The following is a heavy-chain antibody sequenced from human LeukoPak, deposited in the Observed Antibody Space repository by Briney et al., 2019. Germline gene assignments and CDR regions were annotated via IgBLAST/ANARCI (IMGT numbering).Heavy chain of an antibody. Sequence: GESLKISCKASGYSFTSYWIGWVRQMPGKGLEWMMIIYPGDSDTRYSPSFQGQVTISADKSINTVYLQWSSLKASDTAMYYCARHGVVAAAGHFDYWGQGTLVTVSS. V-gene: IGHV5-51*01. CDR3: ARHGVVAAAGHFDY. CDR2: IYPGDSDT. CDR1: GYSFTSYW. J-gene: IGHJ4*02. D-gene: IGHD6-13*01.